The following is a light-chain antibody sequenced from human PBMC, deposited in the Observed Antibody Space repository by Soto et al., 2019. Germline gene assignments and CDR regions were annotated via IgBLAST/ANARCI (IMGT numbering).Light chain of an antibody. CDR3: QQYNNWPPSIT. CDR2: GAS. CDR1: QSVSSN. Sequence: PVETATLTCISSQSVSSNLAWYQQKPGQAPRLLIYGASTRATGIPARFSGSGSGTEFTLTISSPQSEDFAVYYCQQYNNWPPSITFGQGTRLEIK. V-gene: IGKV3-15*01. J-gene: IGKJ5*01.